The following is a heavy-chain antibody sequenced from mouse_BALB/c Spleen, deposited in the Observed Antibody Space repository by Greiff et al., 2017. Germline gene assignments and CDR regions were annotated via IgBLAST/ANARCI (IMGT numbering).Heavy chain of an antibody. CDR3: ARIERLRYFDY. CDR2: IWWNDDK. CDR1: GFSLSTSGMS. D-gene: IGHD1-2*01. Sequence: QVTLKESGPGLLQPSQTLSLTCSFSGFSLSTSGMSVGWIRQPSGKGLEWLAHIWWNDDKYYNQALKSRLTISKDTSNNQVFLKIASEVTADTATYDCARIERLRYFDYWGEGTTLTVSS. J-gene: IGHJ2*01. V-gene: IGHV8-8*01.